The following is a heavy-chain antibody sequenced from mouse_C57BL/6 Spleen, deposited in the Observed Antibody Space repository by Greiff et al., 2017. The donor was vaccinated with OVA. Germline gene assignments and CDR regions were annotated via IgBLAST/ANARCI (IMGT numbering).Heavy chain of an antibody. Sequence: EVHLVESGGGLVKPGGSLKLSCAASGFTFSSYAMSWVRQTPEKRLEWVATISDGGSYTYYPDNVKGRFTISRDNAKNNLYLPMSHLKSEDTAMYYCARDPGYFDVWGTGTTVTVSA. CDR3: ARDPGYFDV. CDR1: GFTFSSYA. V-gene: IGHV5-4*01. J-gene: IGHJ1*03. CDR2: ISDGGSYT.